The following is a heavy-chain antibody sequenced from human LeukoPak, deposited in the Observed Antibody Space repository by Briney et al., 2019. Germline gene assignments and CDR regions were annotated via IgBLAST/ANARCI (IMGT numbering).Heavy chain of an antibody. Sequence: PSETLSLTCSVSGGSISSYYWSWIRQPPGKGLEWIGYIYYSGSTNYNPSLKSRVTISVDTSKNQFSLKLSSVTAADTAVYYCARETSQKGAHYMDVWGKGTTVTISS. J-gene: IGHJ6*03. D-gene: IGHD3-16*01. CDR1: GGSISSYY. V-gene: IGHV4-59*01. CDR2: IYYSGST. CDR3: ARETSQKGAHYMDV.